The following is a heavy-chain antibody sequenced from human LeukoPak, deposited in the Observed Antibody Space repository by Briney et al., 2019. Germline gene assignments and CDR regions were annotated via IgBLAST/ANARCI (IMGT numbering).Heavy chain of an antibody. J-gene: IGHJ4*02. CDR3: TTVGSAWNFDY. Sequence: KAGGSLRLSCAASVFTFTNAWMTWVRQAPGKGLEWVGRIKSKRDGGTIDYAAPVKGRFTISRDDSKDTLYLQMNNLKIEDAAIYYCTTVGSAWNFDYWGQGTLVTVSS. D-gene: IGHD6-25*01. CDR1: VFTFTNAW. V-gene: IGHV3-15*01. CDR2: IKSKRDGGTI.